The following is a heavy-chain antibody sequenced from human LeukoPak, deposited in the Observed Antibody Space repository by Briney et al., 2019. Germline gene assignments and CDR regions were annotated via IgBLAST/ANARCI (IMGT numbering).Heavy chain of an antibody. J-gene: IGHJ3*02. CDR1: GGSINNYY. Sequence: PSETLSLTCAVSGGSINNYYWSCIRQPAGKGLGWIGRIFTSGSTNYNASLKSRVTMSVDTSKNQFSLKLRSMTAADTAVYYCARAPVTVKDSFDIWGQGTMVTVSS. V-gene: IGHV4-4*07. CDR2: IFTSGST. CDR3: ARAPVTVKDSFDI. D-gene: IGHD4-11*01.